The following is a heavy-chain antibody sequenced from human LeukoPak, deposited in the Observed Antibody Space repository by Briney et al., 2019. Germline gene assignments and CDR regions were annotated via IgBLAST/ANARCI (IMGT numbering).Heavy chain of an antibody. CDR2: IYSGGST. CDR3: ARDLTRYYDSSGYYL. D-gene: IGHD3-22*01. CDR1: GFTVSSNY. J-gene: IGHJ4*02. V-gene: IGHV3-53*01. Sequence: GGSLRLSXAASGFTVSSNYMSWVRQAPGKGLEWVSVIYSGGSTYYADSVKGRFTISRDNSKNTLYLQMNSLRAEDTAVYYCARDLTRYYDSSGYYLWGQGTLVTVSS.